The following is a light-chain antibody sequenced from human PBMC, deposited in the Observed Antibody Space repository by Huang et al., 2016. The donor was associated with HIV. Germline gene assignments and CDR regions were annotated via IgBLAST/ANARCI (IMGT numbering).Light chain of an antibody. CDR1: ESILRN. Sequence: VMTQSPATLSVSPGERATLSCRASESILRNLAWYQQRPGQPPRLLIYGASVRLPGIPDRFRGSGSGTEFSLTISSLQSEDFAVYYCQQYNKWPPYTCGQGTKLEIK. CDR2: GAS. CDR3: QQYNKWPPYT. V-gene: IGKV3-15*01. J-gene: IGKJ2*01.